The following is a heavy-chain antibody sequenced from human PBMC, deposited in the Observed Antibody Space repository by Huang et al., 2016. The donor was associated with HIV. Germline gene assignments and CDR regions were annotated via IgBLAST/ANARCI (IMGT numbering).Heavy chain of an antibody. J-gene: IGHJ4*02. D-gene: IGHD1-26*01. V-gene: IGHV4-59*01. CDR1: GGSISSYY. CDR2: IHYSGRT. Sequence: QVQLQESGPRLVKPSETLSLTCTVSGGSISSYYWSWRRQPPGKGLEWIGYIHYSGRTNSTPSRKSRVTISIDTSKNQFSLKLSSVPAADTAVYYCATGRGGGFFDYWGQGTLVTVSS. CDR3: ATGRGGGFFDY.